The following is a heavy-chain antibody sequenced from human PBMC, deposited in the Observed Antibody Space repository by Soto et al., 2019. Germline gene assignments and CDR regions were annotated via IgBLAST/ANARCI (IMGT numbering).Heavy chain of an antibody. V-gene: IGHV4-30-4*01. CDR1: GGSISSGDYF. Sequence: QVQLQESGPGLVMPSQTLSLTCTVSGGSISSGDYFWSWIRQPPVKGLEWIGYIYYSGSTYYNPSLKSRVTKSVATSKNQFSLKLRSVTSAGTAVYYCARDSRIVGTTWGAFDIWGQGTMVTVSS. CDR2: IYYSGST. J-gene: IGHJ3*02. CDR3: ARDSRIVGTTWGAFDI. D-gene: IGHD1-26*01.